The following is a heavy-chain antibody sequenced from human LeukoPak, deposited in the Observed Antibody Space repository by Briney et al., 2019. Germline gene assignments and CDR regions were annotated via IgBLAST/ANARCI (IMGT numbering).Heavy chain of an antibody. V-gene: IGHV4-59*12. CDR2: IDHSGST. CDR3: VRRGRRVVTPGAFDI. Sequence: PSETLSLTCTVSGGSFSRYFWTWIRQTPGKGLEWIGYIDHSGSTNYSPSLQSRVTISIDTSKNQSSLKLTSVTAADTAVYYCVRRGRRVVTPGAFDIWGQGTMVTVSS. CDR1: GGSFSRYF. J-gene: IGHJ3*02. D-gene: IGHD4-23*01.